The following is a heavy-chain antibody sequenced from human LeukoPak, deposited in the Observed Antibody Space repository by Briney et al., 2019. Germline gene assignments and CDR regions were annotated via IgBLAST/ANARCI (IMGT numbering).Heavy chain of an antibody. Sequence: ASVKVSCKASGYTFTGYYMHWVRQAPGQGLEWMGWIYPNSGGTNYAQKFQGRVTMTRDTSISTAYMELSRLRSEDTAVYYCARLYSSSRERTAFDIWGQGTMVTVSS. D-gene: IGHD6-13*01. CDR3: ARLYSSSRERTAFDI. CDR1: GYTFTGYY. J-gene: IGHJ3*02. V-gene: IGHV1-2*02. CDR2: IYPNSGGT.